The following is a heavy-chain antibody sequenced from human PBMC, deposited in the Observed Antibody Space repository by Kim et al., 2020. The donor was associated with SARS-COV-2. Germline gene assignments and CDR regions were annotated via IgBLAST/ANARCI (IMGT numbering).Heavy chain of an antibody. CDR2: INHSGST. CDR3: ARGKKCSSTSCYTFVYGMDV. J-gene: IGHJ6*02. CDR1: GGSFSGYY. V-gene: IGHV4-34*01. D-gene: IGHD2-2*02. Sequence: SETLSLTCAVYGGSFSGYYWSWIRQPPGKGLEWIGEINHSGSTNYNPSLKSRVTISVDTSKNQFSLKLSSVTAADTAVYYCARGKKCSSTSCYTFVYGMDVWGQGTTVTVSS.